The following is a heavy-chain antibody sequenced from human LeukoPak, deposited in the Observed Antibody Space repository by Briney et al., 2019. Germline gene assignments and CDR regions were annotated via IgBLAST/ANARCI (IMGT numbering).Heavy chain of an antibody. Sequence: ASVKVSCKASGYTFTGYHMHWVRQAPGQGLEWMGRISPNSGGTNYAQKFQGRVTMTRDTSISTAYMELSRLRSDDTAVYYCARQRSGWSYDAFDIWGQGTMVTVSS. CDR3: ARQRSGWSYDAFDI. V-gene: IGHV1-2*06. J-gene: IGHJ3*02. CDR2: ISPNSGGT. D-gene: IGHD6-19*01. CDR1: GYTFTGYH.